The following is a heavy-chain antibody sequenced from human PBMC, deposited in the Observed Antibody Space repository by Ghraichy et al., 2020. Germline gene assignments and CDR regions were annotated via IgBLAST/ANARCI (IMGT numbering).Heavy chain of an antibody. V-gene: IGHV3-23*01. CDR1: GFTFSTYA. CDR3: AKVSSLGVVITTPFDY. D-gene: IGHD3-3*01. J-gene: IGHJ4*02. CDR2: ISGSGDTM. Sequence: WGSLRLSCAASGFTFSTYAMSWVRQAPGKGLEWVSAISGSGDTMYYADSVRGRFTISRDNSKNTLYLQMNSLRAEDTAIYYCAKVSSLGVVITTPFDYWGQGTLVPVSS.